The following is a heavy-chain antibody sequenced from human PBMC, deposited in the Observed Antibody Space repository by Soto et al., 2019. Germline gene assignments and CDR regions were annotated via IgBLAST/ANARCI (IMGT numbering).Heavy chain of an antibody. CDR2: IYYSGST. Sequence: SETLSLTCTVSGGSISSSSYYWGWIRQPPGKGLEWIGSIYYSGSTYYNPSLKSRVTISVDTSKNQFSLKLSSVTAADTAVYYCASGNYYDSSGYYYEMFDYWGQGTLVT. CDR3: ASGNYYDSSGYYYEMFDY. V-gene: IGHV4-39*01. CDR1: GGSISSSSYY. D-gene: IGHD3-22*01. J-gene: IGHJ4*02.